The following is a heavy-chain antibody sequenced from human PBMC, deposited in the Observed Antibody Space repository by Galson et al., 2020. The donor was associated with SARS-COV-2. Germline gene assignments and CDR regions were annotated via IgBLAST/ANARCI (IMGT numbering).Heavy chain of an antibody. CDR2: ISGSGGST. J-gene: IGHJ4*02. D-gene: IGHD3-22*01. CDR1: GFTFSSYA. CDR3: AKQSRNYYDSSDPQPAGLFFDY. V-gene: IGHV3-23*01. Sequence: GGSLRLSCAASGFTFSSYAMSWVRQAPGKGLEWVSAISGSGGSTYYADSVKGRFTISRDNSKNTLYLQMNSLRAEDTAVYYCAKQSRNYYDSSDPQPAGLFFDYWGQGTLVTVSS.